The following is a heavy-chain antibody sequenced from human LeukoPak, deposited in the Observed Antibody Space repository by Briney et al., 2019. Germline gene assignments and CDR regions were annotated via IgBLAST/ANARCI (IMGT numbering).Heavy chain of an antibody. J-gene: IGHJ4*02. CDR1: GFTFSSYS. Sequence: GGSLRLSCAASGFTFSSYSMNWVRQAPGKGLEWVSYISSSSSTIHYADSVKGRFTISRDNAKNSLSLQMNSLRAEDTAVYYCAKDTAVAGTFYFDYWGQGTLVTVSS. CDR3: AKDTAVAGTFYFDY. CDR2: ISSSSSTI. V-gene: IGHV3-48*01. D-gene: IGHD6-19*01.